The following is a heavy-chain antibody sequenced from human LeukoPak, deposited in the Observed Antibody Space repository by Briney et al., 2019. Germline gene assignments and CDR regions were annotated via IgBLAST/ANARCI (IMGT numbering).Heavy chain of an antibody. CDR1: GCTFGDYA. V-gene: IGHV3-49*04. J-gene: IGHJ4*02. Sequence: GGSLRLSCTASGCTFGDYAMSWVRQAPGKGLEWVGFIRSKAYGGTTEYAASVKGRFTISREDSNSVAYVQMNSLKTEDTAVYYCTARRGGSRLDYWGQGTLVTVSS. CDR3: TARRGGSRLDY. CDR2: IRSKAYGGTT. D-gene: IGHD1-26*01.